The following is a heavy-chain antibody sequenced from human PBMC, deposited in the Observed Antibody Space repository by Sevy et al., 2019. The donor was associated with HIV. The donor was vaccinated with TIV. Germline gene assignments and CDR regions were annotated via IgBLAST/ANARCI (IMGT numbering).Heavy chain of an antibody. J-gene: IGHJ6*02. CDR1: GYSISSGYY. Sequence: SETLSLTCTVSGYSISSGYYWGWIRQPPGKGLEWIGSIYHSGSTYYNPSLKSRVTISVDTSKNQFSPKLSSVTAADTAVYYCARDGRFVAVAVDDPPNGGMDVWGQGTTVTVSS. D-gene: IGHD6-19*01. V-gene: IGHV4-38-2*02. CDR2: IYHSGST. CDR3: ARDGRFVAVAVDDPPNGGMDV.